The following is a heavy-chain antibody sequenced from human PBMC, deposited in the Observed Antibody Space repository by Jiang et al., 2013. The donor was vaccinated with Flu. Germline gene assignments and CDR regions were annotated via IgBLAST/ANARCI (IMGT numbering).Heavy chain of an antibody. J-gene: IGHJ4*02. V-gene: IGHV1-3*01. CDR3: ARDYYDSSGYYWGFGVD. D-gene: IGHD3-22*01. Sequence: SGAEVKEPGASVKVSCKASGYTFTSYYMHWVRQAPGQGLEWMGWINAGNGNTKYSQKFQGRVTITRDTSANTAYMELSSLRSEDTAVYYCARDYYDSSGYYWGFGVDWGQGTLVTVSS. CDR2: INAGNGNT. CDR1: GYTFTSYY.